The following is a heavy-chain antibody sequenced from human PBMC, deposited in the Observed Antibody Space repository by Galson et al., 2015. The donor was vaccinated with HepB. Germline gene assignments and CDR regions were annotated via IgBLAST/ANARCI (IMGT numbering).Heavy chain of an antibody. CDR3: ARLPRDMEWRYHNWFDP. CDR2: IYYTGGT. CDR1: GGSISSTCCY. D-gene: IGHD3-3*01. J-gene: IGHJ5*02. Sequence: SEPLSLTCAVSGGSISSTCCYWGWIRQPPGKGLEWIGNIYYTGGTYYNPSLKNGVTISVDTSTNQLSLKLYSVTAADTAVYYCARLPRDMEWRYHNWFDPWGQGTLVTVSS. V-gene: IGHV4-39*01.